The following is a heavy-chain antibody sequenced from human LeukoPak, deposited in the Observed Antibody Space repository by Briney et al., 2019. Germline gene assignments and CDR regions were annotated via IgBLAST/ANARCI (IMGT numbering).Heavy chain of an antibody. CDR1: GGSISSYY. CDR3: ARVEEGYGSGRRENYYYYYIDV. CDR2: IYYSGST. D-gene: IGHD3-10*01. Sequence: SSETLSLTCTVSGGSISSYYWSWIRQPPGKGLEWIGYIYYSGSTNYNPSLKSRVTISVDTSKNQFSLKLSSVTAADTAVYYCARVEEGYGSGRRENYYYYYIDVWGKGTTVTISS. V-gene: IGHV4-59*01. J-gene: IGHJ6*03.